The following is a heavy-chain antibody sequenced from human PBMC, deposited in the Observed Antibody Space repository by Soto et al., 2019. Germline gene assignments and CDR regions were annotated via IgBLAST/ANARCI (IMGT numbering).Heavy chain of an antibody. Sequence: EVQVVESGGGLVKPGGSLRLSCAASGFTFSTFSMSWVRQAPGKGLEWVSSISSGGTYTYYEDSVKGRFTISRDNAKNSLYLPMNRLRAEDRAVYYCVRRSTGATAPKGNWFDPWGQGTLVTVSS. CDR2: ISSGGTYT. CDR1: GFTFSTFS. J-gene: IGHJ5*02. CDR3: VRRSTGATAPKGNWFDP. D-gene: IGHD1-26*01. V-gene: IGHV3-21*01.